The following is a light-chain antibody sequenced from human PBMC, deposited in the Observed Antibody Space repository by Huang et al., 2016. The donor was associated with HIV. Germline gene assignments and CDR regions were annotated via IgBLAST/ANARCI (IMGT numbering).Light chain of an antibody. J-gene: IGKJ4*01. Sequence: DIQMTQSPSSLSASVGDRVTITCRASQSISRYLNWYQQKPGKARKLLIYASSSMQSGVPSRFSGSGAGTDFTLTISSLQPEDFATYYCQQSYSSLTFGGGTKVEIK. CDR3: QQSYSSLT. V-gene: IGKV1-39*01. CDR1: QSISRY. CDR2: ASS.